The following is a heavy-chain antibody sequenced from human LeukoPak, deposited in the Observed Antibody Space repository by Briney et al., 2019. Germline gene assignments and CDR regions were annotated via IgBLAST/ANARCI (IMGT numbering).Heavy chain of an antibody. CDR2: MNPNSGNT. V-gene: IGHV1-8*01. CDR3: ARGVRGVIIYYYGMDV. J-gene: IGHJ6*02. Sequence: RASVKVSCKASGYTFTSYDINWVRQATGQGLEWMGWMNPNSGNTGYAQKFQGRVTMTRNTSISTAYMELSSLRSEDTAVYYCARGVRGVIIYYYGMDVWGQGTTVTVSS. D-gene: IGHD3-10*02. CDR1: GYTFTSYD.